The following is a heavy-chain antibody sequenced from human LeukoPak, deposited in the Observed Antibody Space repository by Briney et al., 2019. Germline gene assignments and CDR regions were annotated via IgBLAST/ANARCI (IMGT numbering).Heavy chain of an antibody. J-gene: IGHJ6*02. CDR3: ARDSENYGGNSGSSYYYGMDV. CDR2: ISGSGGST. CDR1: GFTFSSYA. D-gene: IGHD4-23*01. V-gene: IGHV3-23*01. Sequence: GGSLRLSCAASGFTFSSYAMSWVRQAPGKGLEWVSAISGSGGSTYYADSVKGRFTISRDNSKNTLYLQMNSLRAEDTAVYYCARDSENYGGNSGSSYYYGMDVWGQGTTVTVSS.